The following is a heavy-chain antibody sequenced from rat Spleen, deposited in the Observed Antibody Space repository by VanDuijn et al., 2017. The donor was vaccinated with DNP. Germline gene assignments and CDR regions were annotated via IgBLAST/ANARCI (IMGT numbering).Heavy chain of an antibody. J-gene: IGHJ2*01. CDR1: GFTFSYYW. D-gene: IGHD5-1*01. Sequence: EVQLVESGGGLVQPGRSLKLSCAASGFTFSYYWMAWIRQVPGKGLEWVASITSSGGSTYYPDSVKGRFTISRDNAKSTLYLQMDSLRSEDTATYYCARLGGSPFDYWGQGVMVTVSS. CDR2: ITSSGGST. V-gene: IGHV5-31*01. CDR3: ARLGGSPFDY.